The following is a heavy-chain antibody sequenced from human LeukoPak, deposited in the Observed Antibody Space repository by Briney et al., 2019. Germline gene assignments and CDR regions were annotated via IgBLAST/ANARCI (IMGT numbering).Heavy chain of an antibody. D-gene: IGHD3-10*01. CDR1: AGSISSSNYY. CDR2: IYYSGST. V-gene: IGHV4-39*02. Sequence: SETLSLTCSVSAGSISSSNYYWGWIRQPPGKGLEWIGGIYYSGSTYYNPSLKSRVTISVDTSKKQFSLKLSSVTAADTAVYYCARDRPDGSGSYYKFDPWGQGTLVTVSS. J-gene: IGHJ5*02. CDR3: ARDRPDGSGSYYKFDP.